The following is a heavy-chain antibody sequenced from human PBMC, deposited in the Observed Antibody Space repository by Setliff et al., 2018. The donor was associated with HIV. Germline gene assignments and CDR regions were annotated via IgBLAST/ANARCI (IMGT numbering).Heavy chain of an antibody. V-gene: IGHV3-30*07. J-gene: IGHJ4*02. CDR3: AKDGPAVDTAKDY. CDR1: GFTFKTFA. Sequence: GGSLRLSCGASGFTFKTFAMHWVRQAPGKGLEWVSVITYDGSRKYYADSVKGRFTISRDNSKNTVYLQMNSLRAEDTAVYYCAKDGPAVDTAKDYWGQGTLVTVSS. D-gene: IGHD5-18*01. CDR2: ITYDGSRK.